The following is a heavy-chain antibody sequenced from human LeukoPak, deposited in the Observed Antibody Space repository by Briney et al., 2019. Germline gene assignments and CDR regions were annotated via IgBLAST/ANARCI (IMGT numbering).Heavy chain of an antibody. Sequence: PSETLSLTCAVYGGSFSGYYWSWVRQPPGKGLEWIGEINHSGSTNYNPSLKSRVTISVDPSKNQFSLKRSSVTAADTALYYCARHRGRARGYDIGLDYWGQGTLVTVSS. CDR3: ARHRGRARGYDIGLDY. CDR2: INHSGST. D-gene: IGHD5-12*01. V-gene: IGHV4-34*01. CDR1: GGSFSGYY. J-gene: IGHJ4*02.